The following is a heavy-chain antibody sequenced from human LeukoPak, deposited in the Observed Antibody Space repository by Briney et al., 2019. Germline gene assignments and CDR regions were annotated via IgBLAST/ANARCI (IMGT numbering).Heavy chain of an antibody. CDR1: GFTFSSYS. Sequence: GGSLRLSCAASGFTFSSYSMNWVRQAPGKGLEWVSSISSSSSYIYYADSVKGRFTISRDNAKNSLYLQMNSLRAEDTAVYYRARDRSSRPFAGDYWGQGTLVTVSS. CDR3: ARDRSSRPFAGDY. V-gene: IGHV3-21*01. J-gene: IGHJ4*02. CDR2: ISSSSSYI. D-gene: IGHD6-6*01.